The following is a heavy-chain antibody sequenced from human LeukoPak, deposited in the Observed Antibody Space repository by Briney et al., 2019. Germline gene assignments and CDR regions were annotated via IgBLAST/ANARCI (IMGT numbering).Heavy chain of an antibody. CDR3: ARDYGGKFDY. CDR1: GGSISSSSYY. Sequence: SETLSLTCTVSGGSISSSSYYWGWIRQPPGKGLEWIGSIYYSGSTYYNPSLKSRVTISVDTSKNQFSLKVTSVTATDTAVYYCARDYGGKFDYWGQGILVTVSS. J-gene: IGHJ4*02. D-gene: IGHD4-23*01. CDR2: IYYSGST. V-gene: IGHV4-39*07.